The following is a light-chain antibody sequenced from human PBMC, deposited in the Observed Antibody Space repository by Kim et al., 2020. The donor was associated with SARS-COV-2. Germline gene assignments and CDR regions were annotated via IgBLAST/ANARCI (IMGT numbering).Light chain of an antibody. J-gene: IGKJ1*01. CDR3: QQDYSYPRT. CDR1: QDMASY. V-gene: IGKV1-8*01. Sequence: ASTGDRVTFTCRASQDMASYLAWYQQKPGKAPNLLIYAASTLHTGVPSRFSGSGSGTDFTLTITSLQSEDFATYYCQQDYSYPRTFGQGTKVDIK. CDR2: AAS.